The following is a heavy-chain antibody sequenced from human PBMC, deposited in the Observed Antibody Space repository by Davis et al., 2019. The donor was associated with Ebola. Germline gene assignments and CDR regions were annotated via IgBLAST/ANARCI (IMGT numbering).Heavy chain of an antibody. CDR2: ISSSSSYI. V-gene: IGHV3-21*01. CDR3: ARDGSTVTTNWFDP. Sequence: GESLKISCAASGFTFSSYSMNWVRQAPGKGLEWVSSISSSSSYIYYADSVKGRFTISRDNAKNSLYLQMNSLRDEDTAVYYCARDGSTVTTNWFDPWGQGTLVTVSS. J-gene: IGHJ5*02. CDR1: GFTFSSYS. D-gene: IGHD4-11*01.